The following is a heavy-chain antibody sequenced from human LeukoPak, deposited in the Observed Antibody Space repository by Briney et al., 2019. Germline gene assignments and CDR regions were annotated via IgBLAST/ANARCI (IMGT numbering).Heavy chain of an antibody. CDR1: GGSISSSSYY. J-gene: IGHJ4*02. V-gene: IGHV4-39*01. CDR3: AVQLQQLVYFDY. D-gene: IGHD6-13*01. CDR2: IYYSGST. Sequence: SETLSLTCTVSGGSISSSSYYWGWIRQPPGKGLVWIGSIYYSGSTYYNPSLKSRVTISVDTSKNQFSLKLSSVTAADTAVYYCAVQLQQLVYFDYWGQGTLVTVSS.